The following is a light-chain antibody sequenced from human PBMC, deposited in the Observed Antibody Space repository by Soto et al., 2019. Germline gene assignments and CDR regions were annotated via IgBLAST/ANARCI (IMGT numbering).Light chain of an antibody. CDR2: GVT. Sequence: QSALTQPASVSGSPGQSITISCTGSNSDIGAYNYVSWYQQHPGKAPKLIIHGVTNRPSGVSHRFSGSKSDYTASLTISGLQAEDEGDYYCSSYTTAYFYVFGTGTKVTV. V-gene: IGLV2-14*01. J-gene: IGLJ1*01. CDR3: SSYTTAYFYV. CDR1: NSDIGAYNY.